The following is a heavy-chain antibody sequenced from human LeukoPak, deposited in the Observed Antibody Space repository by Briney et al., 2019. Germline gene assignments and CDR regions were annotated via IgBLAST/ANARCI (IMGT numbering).Heavy chain of an antibody. V-gene: IGHV1-69*13. CDR1: GGTLSSYA. CDR2: IIPIFGTA. J-gene: IGHJ6*04. D-gene: IGHD2-2*01. CDR3: ARGDRRDIVVDILTDHYGMDV. Sequence: SVKVSCKASGGTLSSYAVSWVRQAPGQGLEWMGGIIPIFGTANYAQKFQGRVTITADESTSTAYMELSSLRSEDTAVYYCARGDRRDIVVDILTDHYGMDVWGKGTTVTVSS.